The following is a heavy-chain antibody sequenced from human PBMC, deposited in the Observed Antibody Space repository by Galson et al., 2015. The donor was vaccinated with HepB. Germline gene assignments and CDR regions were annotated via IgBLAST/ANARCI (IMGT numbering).Heavy chain of an antibody. V-gene: IGHV3-23*01. D-gene: IGHD1-1*01. CDR1: GFTFSSLG. CDR2: IGVNPGNT. Sequence: SLRLSCAASGFTFSSLGMTWVRQAPGKGLECVSAIGVNPGNTDYADSVRGRFTISRDNSKNMLYLQMNNLRAEDTAVYYCAKGTTNIDYWGQGILVTVSS. J-gene: IGHJ4*02. CDR3: AKGTTNIDY.